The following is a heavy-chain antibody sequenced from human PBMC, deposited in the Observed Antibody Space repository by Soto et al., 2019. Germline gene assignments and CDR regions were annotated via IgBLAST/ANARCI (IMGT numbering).Heavy chain of an antibody. Sequence: PGGTLRISCTPFRFNFDAYAMSWVRQAPGKGLEWVSAVTATAESAYYADSVRGRFIITRDNSDNMLYLQMSSLRVEDTAIYFCARGRYYESPKHLCGRATQVT. V-gene: IGHV3-23*01. CDR2: VTATAESA. CDR3: ARGRYYESPKHL. J-gene: IGHJ5*02. CDR1: RFNFDAYA. D-gene: IGHD3-10*01.